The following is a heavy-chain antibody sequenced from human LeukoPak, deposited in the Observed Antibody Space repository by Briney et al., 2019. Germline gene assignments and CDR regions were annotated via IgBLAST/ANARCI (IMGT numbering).Heavy chain of an antibody. Sequence: SETLSLTCTVSGGSISSTSSYRGWVRQPPGKGVEWIGSISYTGSTYNNLSLKSRVAISIDTSKKQFSLKLSSVTAADTAVYYCARHMGLGYTYFYPYFDYWGQGTLVTVSS. CDR2: ISYTGST. J-gene: IGHJ4*01. CDR3: ARHMGLGYTYFYPYFDY. D-gene: IGHD1-1*01. CDR1: GGSISSTSSY. V-gene: IGHV4-39*01.